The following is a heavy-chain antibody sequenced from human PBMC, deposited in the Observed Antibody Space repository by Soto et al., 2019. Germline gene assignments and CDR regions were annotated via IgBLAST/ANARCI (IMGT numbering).Heavy chain of an antibody. Sequence: SVKVSCKASGGTFSNYPIAWVRQAPGQGLEWMGAIIPIFGTIIYAQKFQGRVTITADESASTAYMELSSLTSADTALYYCARPRTVATTKGYDYWGQGTLVTV. CDR1: GGTFSNYP. V-gene: IGHV1-69*13. CDR2: IIPIFGTI. J-gene: IGHJ4*02. D-gene: IGHD1-1*01. CDR3: ARPRTVATTKGYDY.